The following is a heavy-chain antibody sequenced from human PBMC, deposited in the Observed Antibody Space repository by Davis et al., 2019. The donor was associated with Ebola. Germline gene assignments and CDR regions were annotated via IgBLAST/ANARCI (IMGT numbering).Heavy chain of an antibody. CDR1: GDSINSSSYY. Sequence: SETLSLTCSVSGDSINSSSYYWGWIRQPPGKGLEWIGSIYYSGNSYYNPSLKSRVSISVDRPKNQFSLKLSSVTAADTAVYYCARGNYGDYIVLYYYNMDVWGQGTTVTVSS. D-gene: IGHD4-17*01. J-gene: IGHJ6*02. CDR3: ARGNYGDYIVLYYYNMDV. CDR2: IYYSGNS. V-gene: IGHV4-39*01.